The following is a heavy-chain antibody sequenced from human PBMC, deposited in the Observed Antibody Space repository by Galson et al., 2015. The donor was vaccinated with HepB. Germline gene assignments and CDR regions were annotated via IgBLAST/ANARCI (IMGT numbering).Heavy chain of an antibody. CDR3: AREEAGDYHFDY. J-gene: IGHJ4*02. Sequence: SLRLSCAASGFTFSSYAMHWVRQAPGKGLEWVARIWYDGSDKLYVDSVKDRFTISRDDSKNTLYLQMNSLRAEDTAVYHCAREEAGDYHFDYWGQGTLVTVSS. D-gene: IGHD7-27*01. V-gene: IGHV3-33*08. CDR1: GFTFSSYA. CDR2: IWYDGSDK.